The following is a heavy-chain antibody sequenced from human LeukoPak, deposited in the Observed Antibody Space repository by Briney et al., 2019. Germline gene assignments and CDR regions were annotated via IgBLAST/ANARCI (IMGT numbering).Heavy chain of an antibody. CDR3: ARARGYDTRDFDY. V-gene: IGHV3-64*01. CDR1: GFTFSSYA. Sequence: PGGSLRLSCAASGFTFSSYAVHWVRQAPGKGLEYVSAISSNGGSTYYANSVKGRFTISRDNSKNTLYLQMGSLRVEDMAVYYCARARGYDTRDFDYWGQGTLVTVSS. CDR2: ISSNGGST. J-gene: IGHJ4*02. D-gene: IGHD6-13*01.